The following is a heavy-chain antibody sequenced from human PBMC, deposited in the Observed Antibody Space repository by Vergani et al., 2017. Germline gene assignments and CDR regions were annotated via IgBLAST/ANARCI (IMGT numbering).Heavy chain of an antibody. J-gene: IGHJ6*03. CDR3: ARGRRXSSSSPIYYYYMDV. CDR2: INHSGST. D-gene: IGHD6-6*01. V-gene: IGHV4-34*01. CDR1: GGSFSGYY. Sequence: QVQLQQWGAGLLKPSETLSLTCAVYGGSFSGYYWSWIRQPPGKGLEWIGEINHSGSTNYNPSLKSRVTISVDTSKNQFSLKLSSVTAAYTAVYYCARGRRXSSSSPIYYYYMDVWGKGTTVTVSS.